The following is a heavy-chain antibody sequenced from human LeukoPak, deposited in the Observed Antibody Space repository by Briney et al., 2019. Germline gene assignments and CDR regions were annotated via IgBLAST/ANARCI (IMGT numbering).Heavy chain of an antibody. J-gene: IGHJ5*02. CDR1: GGSISSYY. Sequence: SETLSLTCIVSGGSISSYYWSWIRQPPGKGLEWIGYIYHTGSNNYSPSLKSRVTMSVDTSKNQFSLKLSSVTAADTAVYYCAREPGFDSSGYLNWFDPWGQGTLVTVSS. D-gene: IGHD3-22*01. CDR3: AREPGFDSSGYLNWFDP. CDR2: IYHTGSN. V-gene: IGHV4-59*01.